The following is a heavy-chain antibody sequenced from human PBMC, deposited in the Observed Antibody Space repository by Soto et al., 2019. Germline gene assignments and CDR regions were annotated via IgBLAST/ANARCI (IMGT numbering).Heavy chain of an antibody. V-gene: IGHV4-59*01. CDR2: TYYSGST. Sequence: PSETLSLTCTVSGGSINNYYWSWFRQPPGKGLEWIGYTYYSGSTNNNPSLKSRVTISVDTSKNQFSLKLSSVTAADTAIYYCARYSGGYCSGGSCDWFDPWGQGTLVTVSS. CDR3: ARYSGGYCSGGSCDWFDP. J-gene: IGHJ5*02. CDR1: GGSINNYY. D-gene: IGHD2-15*01.